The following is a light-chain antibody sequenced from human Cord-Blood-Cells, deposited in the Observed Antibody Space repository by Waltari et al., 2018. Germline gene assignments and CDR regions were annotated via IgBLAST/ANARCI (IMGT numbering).Light chain of an antibody. J-gene: IGLJ2*01. Sequence: QSALTQPASVSGSPGQSITISCPGTSSDVGSYNLVCWYQQHPGKAPKLQIYEGSKRPSGVSNRFSGSKSGNTASLTISGLQAEDEADYYCCSYAGSSTVVFGGGTKLTVL. CDR3: CSYAGSSTVV. CDR2: EGS. CDR1: SSDVGSYNL. V-gene: IGLV2-23*01.